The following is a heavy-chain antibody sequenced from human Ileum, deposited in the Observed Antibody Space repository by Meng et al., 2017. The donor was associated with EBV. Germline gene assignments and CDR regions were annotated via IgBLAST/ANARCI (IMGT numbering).Heavy chain of an antibody. J-gene: IGHJ5*02. D-gene: IGHD3-22*01. Sequence: VQLQQWGAGVWKPSATLYLTCAVYGEFFSGYYWRWIRQSPGKGLEWIGEINHSGSTNYNPSLKSRVTISVDTSKNQFSLKLTSVTAADTAVYYCAREARSSGYHPGIGPWGQGTPVTVSS. CDR2: INHSGST. CDR3: AREARSSGYHPGIGP. V-gene: IGHV4-34*01. CDR1: GEFFSGYY.